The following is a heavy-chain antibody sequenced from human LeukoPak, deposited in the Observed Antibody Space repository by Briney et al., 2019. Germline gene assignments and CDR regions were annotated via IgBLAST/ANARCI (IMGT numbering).Heavy chain of an antibody. V-gene: IGHV4-59*01. J-gene: IGHJ5*02. CDR2: IYYSGST. Sequence: NPSQTLSLTCTVSGGSISSYYWSWIRQPPGKGLEWIGYIYYSGSTNYNPSLKSRVTISVDTSKNQFSLKLSSVTAADTAVYYCARSSPVTSWFDPWGQGTLVTVSS. D-gene: IGHD4-17*01. CDR1: GGSISSYY. CDR3: ARSSPVTSWFDP.